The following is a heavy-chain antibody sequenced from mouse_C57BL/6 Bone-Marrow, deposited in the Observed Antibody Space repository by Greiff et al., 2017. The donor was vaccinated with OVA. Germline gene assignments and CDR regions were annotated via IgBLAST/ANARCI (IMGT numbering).Heavy chain of an antibody. V-gene: IGHV1-72*01. Sequence: QVQLQQPGAELVKPGASVKLSCKASGYTFTSYWMHWVKKRPGRGLEWIGRIDPNSGGTKYNEKFKSKATLTVDKPSSTAYMQLSSLTSEDSAVYYCARSEEANYYGSSYYFDYWGQGTTLTVSS. CDR1: GYTFTSYW. D-gene: IGHD1-1*01. J-gene: IGHJ2*01. CDR2: IDPNSGGT. CDR3: ARSEEANYYGSSYYFDY.